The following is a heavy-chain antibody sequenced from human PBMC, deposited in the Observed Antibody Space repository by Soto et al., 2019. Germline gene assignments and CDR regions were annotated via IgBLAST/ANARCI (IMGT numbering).Heavy chain of an antibody. CDR1: GGSISRGGYY. Sequence: QVQLQESGPGLVKPSQTLSLTCTVSGGSISRGGYYWSWIRQHPEKGLEWIGYIYHSGTTHYNPSLTSRVSISVDTSKNQFSLRLSSVTAADTAVYYCARVYSESLGALDVWGQGTLVTVSS. CDR2: IYHSGTT. V-gene: IGHV4-31*03. J-gene: IGHJ4*02. D-gene: IGHD1-26*01. CDR3: ARVYSESLGALDV.